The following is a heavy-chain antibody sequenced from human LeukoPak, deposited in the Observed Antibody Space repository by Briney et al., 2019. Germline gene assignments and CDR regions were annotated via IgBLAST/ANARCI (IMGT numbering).Heavy chain of an antibody. J-gene: IGHJ4*02. CDR2: INPNSGGT. CDR3: ARRVTGSGSYYEQFDY. D-gene: IGHD3-10*01. V-gene: IGHV1-2*06. Sequence: ASVKVSCKASGYTFTGYYMHWVRQAPGQGLEWMGRINPNSGGTNYAQKVQGRVTMTSDTSISTAYMELSRLRSDDTAVYYCARRVTGSGSYYEQFDYWGQGTLVTVSS. CDR1: GYTFTGYY.